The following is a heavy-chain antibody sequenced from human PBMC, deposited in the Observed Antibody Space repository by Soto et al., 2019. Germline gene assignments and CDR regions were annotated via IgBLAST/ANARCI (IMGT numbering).Heavy chain of an antibody. CDR3: ARLGYSYGYYFAE. CDR2: FYNNEKP. J-gene: IGHJ4*02. V-gene: IGHV4-39*01. CDR1: GGSINSRSYS. Sequence: SETLSLTCSVSGGSINSRSYSWGWIRQPPGKGLEWIGTFYNNEKPNYNPSLKSRVTISVDTSKNQLSLRLSSVTAADTVVYYCARLGYSYGYYFAEWGQGTLVTVSS. D-gene: IGHD5-18*01.